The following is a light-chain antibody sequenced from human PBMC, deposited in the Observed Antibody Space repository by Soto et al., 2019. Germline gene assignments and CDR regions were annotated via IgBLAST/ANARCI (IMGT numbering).Light chain of an antibody. Sequence: QSVLTQPPSVSGAPGQRLTISCTGSSSNIGAGYDVHWYRQPPGTAPKLLIFGNNNRPSGVPDRFSGSKSGTSASLAITGLQAEDEADYYCQSYDSSLSGYVFRTGTKLTVL. J-gene: IGLJ1*01. CDR3: QSYDSSLSGYV. CDR2: GNN. V-gene: IGLV1-40*01. CDR1: SSNIGAGYD.